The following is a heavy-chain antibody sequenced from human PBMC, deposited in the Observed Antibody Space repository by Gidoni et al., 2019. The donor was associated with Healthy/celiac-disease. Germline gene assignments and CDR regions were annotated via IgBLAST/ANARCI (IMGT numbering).Heavy chain of an antibody. V-gene: IGHV3-9*01. CDR2: ISWNSGSI. CDR3: AKARDIVVVPAAGFDY. J-gene: IGHJ4*02. D-gene: IGHD2-2*01. Sequence: EVQPVVSGGGFVQPGRSLSLSFATSGFTFDEYAMHCVRHAPGNGLEWVSGISWNSGSIGYADSVKGRFTISRDNAKNSLYLQMNSLRAEDTALYYCAKARDIVVVPAAGFDYWGQGTLVTVSS. CDR1: GFTFDEYA.